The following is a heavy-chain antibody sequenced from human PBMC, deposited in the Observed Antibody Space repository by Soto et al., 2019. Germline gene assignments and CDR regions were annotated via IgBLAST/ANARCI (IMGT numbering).Heavy chain of an antibody. D-gene: IGHD2-21*01. V-gene: IGHV3-74*01. Sequence: EVQLVESGGGLVQPGGSLRLSCAASGFDFSNAWMHWVRQAPGKGLVWVSHVNSDGSITTYADSVKGRFTISRDNAKNTVYLQMNSLRVEDTAVYYCTRDQAYSSAVWCQGTVVTVSS. CDR3: TRDQAYSSAV. J-gene: IGHJ4*02. CDR2: VNSDGSIT. CDR1: GFDFSNAW.